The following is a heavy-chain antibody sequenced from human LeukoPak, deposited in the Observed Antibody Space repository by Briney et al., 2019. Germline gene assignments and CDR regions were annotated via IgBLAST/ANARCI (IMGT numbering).Heavy chain of an antibody. J-gene: IGHJ4*02. V-gene: IGHV3-30*18. CDR1: GFTFSSYG. D-gene: IGHD3-10*01. CDR3: AKGVTMVRGRAPGY. CDR2: ISYDGSNK. Sequence: PGGSLRLSCAASGFTFSSYGMHWVRQAPGKGLEWVAVISYDGSNKYYADSVKGRFTISRDNSKNTLYLQMNSLRAEDTAVYYCAKGVTMVRGRAPGYWGQGTLVTVSS.